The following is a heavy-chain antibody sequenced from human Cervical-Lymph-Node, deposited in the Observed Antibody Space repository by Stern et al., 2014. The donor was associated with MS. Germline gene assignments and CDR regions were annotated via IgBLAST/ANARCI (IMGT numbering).Heavy chain of an antibody. CDR1: GYFFTSYG. D-gene: IGHD3-3*01. J-gene: IGHJ6*02. Sequence: VQLEESGAEVKKPGASVKVSGKASGYFFTSYGISWVRQAPGQGLEWMGWISDDNGDTNYAQNGQGRVTMTTDTSTNTAYMELSSLRSDDTALYYCARDSLIRTFGVEEGMDVWGQGTTVTVSS. CDR3: ARDSLIRTFGVEEGMDV. V-gene: IGHV1-18*01. CDR2: ISDDNGDT.